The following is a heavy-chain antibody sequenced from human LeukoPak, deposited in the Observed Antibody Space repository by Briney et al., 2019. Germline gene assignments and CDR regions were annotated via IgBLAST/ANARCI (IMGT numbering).Heavy chain of an antibody. CDR3: ARGSHYDILTGYPEGYGMDV. Sequence: ASVKVSCKASGYTFTGYYMHWVRQAPGQGLEWMGWINPNSGGTNYAQKFQGRVTMTGDTSISTAYMELSRLRSDDTAVYYCARGSHYDILTGYPEGYGMDVWGQGTTVTVSS. D-gene: IGHD3-9*01. J-gene: IGHJ6*02. V-gene: IGHV1-2*02. CDR1: GYTFTGYY. CDR2: INPNSGGT.